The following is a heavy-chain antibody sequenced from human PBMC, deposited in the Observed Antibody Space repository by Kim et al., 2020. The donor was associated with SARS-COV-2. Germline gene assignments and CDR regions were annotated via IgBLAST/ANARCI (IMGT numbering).Heavy chain of an antibody. V-gene: IGHV3-33*06. J-gene: IGHJ6*02. D-gene: IGHD6-19*01. Sequence: AESVKGRFTISRDNSKNTLYLQMNSLRAEDTAVYYCAKNLAVAGNYGMDVWGQGTTVTVSS. CDR3: AKNLAVAGNYGMDV.